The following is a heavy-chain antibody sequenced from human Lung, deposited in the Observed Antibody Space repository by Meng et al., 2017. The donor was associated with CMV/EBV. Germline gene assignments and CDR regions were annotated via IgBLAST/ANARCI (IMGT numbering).Heavy chain of an antibody. D-gene: IGHD1-26*01. CDR2: IYWNDDK. J-gene: IGHJ4*02. CDR3: AHIRKWELTRGVDY. V-gene: IGHV2-5*01. CDR1: GFSLSTSGVG. Sequence: GXXLVXPTQTLTLTCTFSGFSLSTSGVGVGWIRQPPGKALEWLALIYWNDDKRYSPSLKSRLTITKDTSKNQVVLTMTNMDPVDTATYYCAHIRKWELTRGVDYWXQGTXVTVSS.